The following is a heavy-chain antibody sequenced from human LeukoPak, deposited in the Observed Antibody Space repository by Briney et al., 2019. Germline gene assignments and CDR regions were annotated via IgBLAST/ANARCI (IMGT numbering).Heavy chain of an antibody. CDR2: IYYTGST. Sequence: SETLSLTCSVSGGSISSLYWSWIRQPPGKGLEWIGYIYYTGSTNYNPSLKSRVTMFVDMSKNQFSLRLSSVTAVDTAVYYCARHRAYSSSSPFDYWGQGTLVTVSS. D-gene: IGHD6-6*01. CDR3: ARHRAYSSSSPFDY. V-gene: IGHV4-59*08. CDR1: GGSISSLY. J-gene: IGHJ4*02.